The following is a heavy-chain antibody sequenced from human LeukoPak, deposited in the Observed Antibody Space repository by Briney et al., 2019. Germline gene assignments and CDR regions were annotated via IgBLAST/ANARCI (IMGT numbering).Heavy chain of an antibody. CDR2: LKSKNSGETT. V-gene: IGHV3-15*01. J-gene: IGHJ4*02. Sequence: GGSLRLSCVASGLTFSEAWMSWVRQAPGKGLEWVGRLKSKNSGETTDYAAPVQGRFTISRDHSRYTLYLVMNSLKDEDTAVYYCTDLGASLLGYWGQGTL. D-gene: IGHD2-2*01. CDR1: GLTFSEAW. CDR3: TDLGASLLGY.